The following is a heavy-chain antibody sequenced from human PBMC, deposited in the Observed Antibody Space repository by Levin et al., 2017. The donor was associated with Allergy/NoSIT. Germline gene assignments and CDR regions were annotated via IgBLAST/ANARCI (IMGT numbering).Heavy chain of an antibody. D-gene: IGHD3-10*01. J-gene: IGHJ3*02. CDR2: ISYDGSNK. CDR3: AKDLGRLMVQEDAFDS. CDR1: GFTFSSYG. Sequence: GESLKISCAASGFTFSSYGMHWVRQAPGKGLEWVAVISYDGSNKYYADSVKGRFTISRDNSKNTLYLQMNSLRAEDTAVYYGAKDLGRLMVQEDAFDSWGQGTMVTVSS. V-gene: IGHV3-30*18.